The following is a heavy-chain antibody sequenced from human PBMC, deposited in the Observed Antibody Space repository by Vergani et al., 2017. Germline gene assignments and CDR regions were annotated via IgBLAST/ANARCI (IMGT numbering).Heavy chain of an antibody. V-gene: IGHV3-30-3*01. D-gene: IGHD2-2*01. J-gene: IGHJ3*02. CDR3: ARGYCSSTSCHDAFDI. Sequence: QVQLVESGGGLVQPGRSLRLSCAASGFTFSSYAMHWVRQAPGKGLEWVAVISYDGSNKYYADSVKGRFTISRDNSKNTLYLQMNSLRAEDTAVYYCARGYCSSTSCHDAFDIWGQGTMVTVSS. CDR1: GFTFSSYA. CDR2: ISYDGSNK.